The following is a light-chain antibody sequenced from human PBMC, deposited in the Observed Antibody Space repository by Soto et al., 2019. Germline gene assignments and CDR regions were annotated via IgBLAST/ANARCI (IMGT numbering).Light chain of an antibody. CDR1: QSVSSY. V-gene: IGKV3-11*01. J-gene: IGKJ1*01. Sequence: IVWTQSPPTLSLSAGEGATLSCRASQSVSSYLAWYQQKPGQAPRLLIYDASNRATGIPARFSGSGSGTDFTLTISSLEPEDFAVYYCQQRSNWPPTFGQGSMVDI. CDR2: DAS. CDR3: QQRSNWPPT.